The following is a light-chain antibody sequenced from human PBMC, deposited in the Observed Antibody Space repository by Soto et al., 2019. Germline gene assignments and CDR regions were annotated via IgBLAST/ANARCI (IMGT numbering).Light chain of an antibody. CDR2: DAS. J-gene: IGKJ5*01. V-gene: IGKV3-20*01. CDR3: QQYGSSPSIT. Sequence: EIVLTQSPGTLSLSPGERATLSCRASQSVSSSYLAWYQQKPGQAPSLLIYDASSRATGIPDRFSGSGSGTDFTLTISRLEPEDFAVYYCQQYGSSPSITFGQGTRLEIK. CDR1: QSVSSSY.